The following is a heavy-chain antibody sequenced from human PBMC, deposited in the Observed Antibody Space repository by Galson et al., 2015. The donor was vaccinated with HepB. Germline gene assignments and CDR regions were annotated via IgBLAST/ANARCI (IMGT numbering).Heavy chain of an antibody. CDR3: TTRIAAAGTYSTFDK. Sequence: SLRLSCAASGFTFSNAWMSWVRQAPGKGLEWVGRIKSKTDGGTTDYAAPVKGRFTISRDDSKNTLYLQMNSLKSEDTALYYCTTRIAAAGTYSTFDKWGQGTLVTVSS. D-gene: IGHD6-13*01. J-gene: IGHJ4*02. V-gene: IGHV3-15*01. CDR1: GFTFSNAW. CDR2: IKSKTDGGTT.